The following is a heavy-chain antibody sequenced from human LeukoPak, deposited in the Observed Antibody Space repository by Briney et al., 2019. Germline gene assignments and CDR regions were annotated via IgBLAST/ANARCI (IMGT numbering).Heavy chain of an antibody. CDR3: AKDLRQITMIGAFDI. V-gene: IGHV3-48*01. J-gene: IGHJ3*02. D-gene: IGHD3-22*01. CDR2: ITNSGNSK. Sequence: PGGSLRLSCAASEFTFSSYSMNWVRQAPGKGLEWVSYITNSGNSKSYADSVKGRFTISRDNTKNSLYLQMNGLRAEDTAVYYCAKDLRQITMIGAFDIWGQGTMVTVSS. CDR1: EFTFSSYS.